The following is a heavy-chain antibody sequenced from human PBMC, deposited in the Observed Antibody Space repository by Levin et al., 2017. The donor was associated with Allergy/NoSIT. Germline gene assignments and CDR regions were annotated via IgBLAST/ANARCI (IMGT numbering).Heavy chain of an antibody. D-gene: IGHD6-19*01. CDR3: AKHSSGCLDY. J-gene: IGHJ4*02. CDR2: ISGSGVST. V-gene: IGHV3-23*01. Sequence: GESLKISCAASGFTFSSYAMSWVRQAPGKGLEWVSGISGSGVSTYYADSVKGRFTISRDNSKNTLYLQMNSLRAEDTAVYYCAKHSSGCLDYWGQGTLVTVSS. CDR1: GFTFSSYA.